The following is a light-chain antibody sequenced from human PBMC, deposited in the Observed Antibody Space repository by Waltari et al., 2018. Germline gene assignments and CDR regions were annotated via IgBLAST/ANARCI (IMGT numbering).Light chain of an antibody. CDR2: CAS. CDR3: QQYNNWLGT. CDR1: QSVSST. J-gene: IGKJ2*01. Sequence: EIVLTQSPATLSVSQGERATLSCMASQSVSSTLAWYQQKPGQSPRHLFYCASSRATGIPAMFSCSGSGTEFSLTICLLQSEDFAVYDCQQYNNWLGTFGQGTKLKI. V-gene: IGKV3-15*01.